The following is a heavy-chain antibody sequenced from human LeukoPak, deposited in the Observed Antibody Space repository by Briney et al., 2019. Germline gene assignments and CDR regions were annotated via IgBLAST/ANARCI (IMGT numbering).Heavy chain of an antibody. V-gene: IGHV4-61*09. CDR2: IQTSGST. CDR3: ARRRRRYDSRGNDAFDI. D-gene: IGHD3-22*01. Sequence: SETLSLTCTVSGDSISSGSYYWHWIRQPAGKGLEWIGHIQTSGSTNYNPSLKSRVTISVDTSKNQFSLKLSSVTAADTAVYYCARRRRRYDSRGNDAFDIWGQGTMVTVSS. J-gene: IGHJ3*02. CDR1: GDSISSGSYY.